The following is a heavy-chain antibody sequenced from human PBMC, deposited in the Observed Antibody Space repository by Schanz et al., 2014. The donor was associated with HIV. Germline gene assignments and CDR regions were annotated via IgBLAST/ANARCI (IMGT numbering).Heavy chain of an antibody. J-gene: IGHJ6*02. D-gene: IGHD1-26*01. V-gene: IGHV4-34*02. CDR1: GGSFRGYY. CDR2: VRHIGGT. Sequence: QVQLQQWGAGLLKPSETLSLTCAVYGGSFRGYYWTWIRQFPGLGLEWIGGVRHIGGTNYNPSLKSRVTMQMDMSKNRFPRNLPSVPAADTAVYYCARGPSGGLTPSRGMDVWGQGTTVTVSS. CDR3: ARGPSGGLTPSRGMDV.